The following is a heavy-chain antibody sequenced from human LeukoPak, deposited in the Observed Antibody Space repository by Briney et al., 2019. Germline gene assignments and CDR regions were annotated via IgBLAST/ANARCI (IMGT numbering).Heavy chain of an antibody. CDR2: INHSGST. CDR1: GGSFSGYY. V-gene: IGHV4-34*01. Sequence: SETLSLTCAVYGGSFSGYYWSWIRQPPGKGLEWIGEINHSGSTNYNPSLKSRVTISVDTSKNQFSLKLSSVAAADTAVYYCARLSQGGFYDSSGSYSLLDYWGQGTLVTVSS. J-gene: IGHJ4*02. D-gene: IGHD3-22*01. CDR3: ARLSQGGFYDSSGSYSLLDY.